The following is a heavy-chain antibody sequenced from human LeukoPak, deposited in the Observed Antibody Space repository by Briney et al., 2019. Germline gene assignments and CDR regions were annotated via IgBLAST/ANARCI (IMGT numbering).Heavy chain of an antibody. Sequence: SETLSLTCTVSGGSIRSSYYYWGWIRQPPGKGLEWIGSIYDSGSTYYNPSLKSRVTISVDTSKNQFSLKLNSVTAADTAVYYRAIDTSGRSYWGQGTLVTVSS. D-gene: IGHD6-19*01. J-gene: IGHJ4*02. CDR2: IYDSGST. CDR3: AIDTSGRSY. V-gene: IGHV4-39*01. CDR1: GGSIRSSYYY.